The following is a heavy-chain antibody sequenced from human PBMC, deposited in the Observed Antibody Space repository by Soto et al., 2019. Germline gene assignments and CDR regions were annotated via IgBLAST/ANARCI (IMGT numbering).Heavy chain of an antibody. Sequence: QVQLQESGPGLVKPSQTLSLTCTVSGGSISSGDYYWSWIRQPPGKGLEWIGYIYYSGSTYYNPSLKVRVTISVEPSKNQFSLELGSVTAADTAVYYCARWLSDFWGGYRPPYYFGYWGQGTLVTVSS. CDR1: GGSISSGDYY. CDR2: IYYSGST. J-gene: IGHJ4*02. D-gene: IGHD3-3*01. V-gene: IGHV4-30-4*01. CDR3: ARWLSDFWGGYRPPYYFGY.